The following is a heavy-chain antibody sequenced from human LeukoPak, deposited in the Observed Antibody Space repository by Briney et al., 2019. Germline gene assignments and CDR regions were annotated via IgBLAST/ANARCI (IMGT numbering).Heavy chain of an antibody. D-gene: IGHD1-26*01. CDR2: FDLEDGET. CDR1: GYTLTELS. J-gene: IGHJ4*02. CDR3: VLPVGATGGVDY. Sequence: ASVKVSCKVSGYTLTELSMHWVRQAPGKGLEWMGGFDLEDGETIYAQKFQGRVTMTEDTSTDTAYMELSSLRSEDTAVYYCVLPVGATGGVDYWGQGTLVTVSS. V-gene: IGHV1-24*01.